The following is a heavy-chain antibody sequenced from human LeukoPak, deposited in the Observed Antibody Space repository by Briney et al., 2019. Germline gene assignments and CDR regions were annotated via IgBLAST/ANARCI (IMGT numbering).Heavy chain of an antibody. CDR2: IIPIFGTA. D-gene: IGHD6-13*01. Sequence: SVKVSCKASGGTFSSYAISWVRQAPGQGLEWMGGIIPIFGTANYAQKFQGRVTITADESTSTAYMELSSLRSEDTAVYYCARQQQLVLAGAFDIWGQGTMVAVSS. J-gene: IGHJ3*02. CDR3: ARQQQLVLAGAFDI. CDR1: GGTFSSYA. V-gene: IGHV1-69*13.